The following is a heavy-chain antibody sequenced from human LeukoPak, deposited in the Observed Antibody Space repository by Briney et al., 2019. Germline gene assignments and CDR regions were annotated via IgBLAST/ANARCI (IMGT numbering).Heavy chain of an antibody. CDR1: RFTFTDYY. CDR2: MSGSDSAI. CDR3: ARLGARGSPNWFDP. J-gene: IGHJ5*02. V-gene: IGHV3-11*01. Sequence: GGSLRLSCAASRFTFTDYYVSWIRQAPGKGLEWVAYMSGSDSAIYYADSVKGRFTISRDNTKNSLYLQMNSLRAEDTAVYYCARLGARGSPNWFDPWGQGTLVTVSS. D-gene: IGHD3-10*01.